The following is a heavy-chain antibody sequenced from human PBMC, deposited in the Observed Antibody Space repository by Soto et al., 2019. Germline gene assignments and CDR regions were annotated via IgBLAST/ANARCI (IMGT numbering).Heavy chain of an antibody. J-gene: IGHJ4*02. CDR3: AKRERWPASGPY. D-gene: IGHD4-17*01. Sequence: EVQLLESGGGLVQPGGSLRLSCAASGFTFSSYSMTWVRQAPGKGLEWVSDFSGSGDNTYYADSVKGRFTISRDNSKNTLDLQMTSLRPEDTALYYCAKRERWPASGPYWGQGTLVIVSS. CDR1: GFTFSSYS. CDR2: FSGSGDNT. V-gene: IGHV3-23*01.